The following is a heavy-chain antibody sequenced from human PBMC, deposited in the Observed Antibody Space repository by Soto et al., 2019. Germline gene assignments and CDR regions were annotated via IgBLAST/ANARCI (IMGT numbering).Heavy chain of an antibody. V-gene: IGHV3-23*01. CDR3: ALDPIVADLLGYYYYGMDV. Sequence: GGSLRLSCAASGFTFSSYAMSWVRQAPGKGLEWVSAISGSGGSTYYADSVKGRFTISRDNSKNTLYLQMNSLRAEDTAVYYCALDPIVADLLGYYYYGMDVWGQGTTVTVSS. J-gene: IGHJ6*02. D-gene: IGHD5-12*01. CDR2: ISGSGGST. CDR1: GFTFSSYA.